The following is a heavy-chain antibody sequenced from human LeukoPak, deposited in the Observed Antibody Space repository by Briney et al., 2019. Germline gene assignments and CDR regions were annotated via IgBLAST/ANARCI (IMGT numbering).Heavy chain of an antibody. Sequence: PGGSLRLSCAASGCTFSSYAMSWVRQAPGKGLEWVSAISGSGGSTYYADSVKGRFTISRDNSKNTLYLQMDSLRADDTAVYYCAKAAFSRTSYFDYWGQGTLVTASS. CDR3: AKAAFSRTSYFDY. D-gene: IGHD3-3*02. CDR1: GCTFSSYA. CDR2: ISGSGGST. J-gene: IGHJ4*02. V-gene: IGHV3-23*01.